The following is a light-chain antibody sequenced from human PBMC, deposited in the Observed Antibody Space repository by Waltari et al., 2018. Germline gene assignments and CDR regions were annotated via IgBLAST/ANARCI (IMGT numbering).Light chain of an antibody. CDR2: AAS. CDR1: QAITIS. Sequence: DIQLPQSPASLSASVGDRVTISCRASQAITISLAWYQQQPGKAPKLLVFAASRFQSGVASRMSGSGSGSKYTLTISNMQPEEFATYYCQQYASTLLITFGGGTKVEIK. V-gene: IGKV1-NL1*01. CDR3: QQYASTLLIT. J-gene: IGKJ4*01.